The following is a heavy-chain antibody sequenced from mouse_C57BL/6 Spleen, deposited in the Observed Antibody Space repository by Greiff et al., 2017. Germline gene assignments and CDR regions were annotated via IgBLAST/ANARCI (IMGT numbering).Heavy chain of an antibody. CDR2: IYPGDGDT. CDR1: GYAFSSSW. CDR3: AKGGYYGPGAY. Sequence: QVQLQQSGPELVKPGASVKISCKASGYAFSSSWMNWVKQRPGKGLEWIGRIYPGDGDTNYNGKFKGKAKLTADKSSSTAYMQLSSLTSEDSAVYFCAKGGYYGPGAYWGQGTLVTVSA. D-gene: IGHD1-2*01. V-gene: IGHV1-82*01. J-gene: IGHJ3*01.